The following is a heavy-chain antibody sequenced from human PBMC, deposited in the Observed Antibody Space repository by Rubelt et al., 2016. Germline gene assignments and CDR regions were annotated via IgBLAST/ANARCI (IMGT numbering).Heavy chain of an antibody. Sequence: EVQLVESGGGLVQPGGSLRLSCAASGFSFSKYFMDWVRQAPGKGLGWVGRIRGKVNSYTTEYAASVKGRFTISRDDSKNSLYLQMNSLKTEDTAVYYCARDESGTMDYWGQGTLVTVSS. V-gene: IGHV3-72*01. CDR3: ARDESGTMDY. CDR2: IRGKVNSYTT. D-gene: IGHD1-26*01. J-gene: IGHJ4*02. CDR1: GFSFSKYF.